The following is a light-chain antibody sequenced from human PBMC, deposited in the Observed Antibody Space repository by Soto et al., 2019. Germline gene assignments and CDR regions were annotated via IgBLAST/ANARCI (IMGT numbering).Light chain of an antibody. Sequence: EIVLTQSPGTLSLSPGERATLSCRASQSVSSSYLAWYQQKPGQATRLLIYGASIRATGIPDRFSGSGSGTDFTLTINRMEPEDFAVYYCKQYGSSTVTLGPGTKVDIK. CDR1: QSVSSSY. J-gene: IGKJ3*01. CDR2: GAS. V-gene: IGKV3-20*01. CDR3: KQYGSSTVT.